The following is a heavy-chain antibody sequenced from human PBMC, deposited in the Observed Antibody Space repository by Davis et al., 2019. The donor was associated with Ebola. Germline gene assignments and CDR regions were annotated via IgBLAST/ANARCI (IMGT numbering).Heavy chain of an antibody. CDR3: VVTTNDGLDY. CDR1: GYTFTGYY. Sequence: ASVKVSCKASGYTFTGYYMHWVRQAPGQGLEWMGWINPNSGGTNYAQKFQGRVTMTTDTSTSTAYMELRSLRSDDTAVYYCVVTTNDGLDYWGQGTLVTVSS. J-gene: IGHJ4*02. D-gene: IGHD4-11*01. CDR2: INPNSGGT. V-gene: IGHV1-2*02.